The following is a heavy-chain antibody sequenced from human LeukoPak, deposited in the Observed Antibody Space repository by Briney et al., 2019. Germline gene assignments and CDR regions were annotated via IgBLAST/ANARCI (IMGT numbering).Heavy chain of an antibody. V-gene: IGHV3-7*01. Sequence: GGSLRLSCAASGFIFSSYWMSWVRQAPGKGLEWVANIKQDGSEKYYVDSVKGRFTISRDNAKNSLYLQMNSLRAEDTAVYYCARAAPLYCSGGSCYLYWGQGTLVTVSS. CDR1: GFIFSSYW. CDR2: IKQDGSEK. CDR3: ARAAPLYCSGGSCYLY. J-gene: IGHJ4*02. D-gene: IGHD2-15*01.